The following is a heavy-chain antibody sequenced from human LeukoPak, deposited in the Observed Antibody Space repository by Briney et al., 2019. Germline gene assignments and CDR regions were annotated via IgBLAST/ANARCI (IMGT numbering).Heavy chain of an antibody. CDR3: ARDHDGEDYGNAFDI. D-gene: IGHD4-17*01. Sequence: SETLSLTCTVSGVPISSDYWNWIRQPAGKGLEWIGRIYTSGSTNYNPSLKGRVTMSVDTSKNEISLKLTSMTAADTAVYYCARDHDGEDYGNAFDIWGHGTMVTVSS. J-gene: IGHJ3*02. CDR1: GVPISSDY. CDR2: IYTSGST. V-gene: IGHV4-4*07.